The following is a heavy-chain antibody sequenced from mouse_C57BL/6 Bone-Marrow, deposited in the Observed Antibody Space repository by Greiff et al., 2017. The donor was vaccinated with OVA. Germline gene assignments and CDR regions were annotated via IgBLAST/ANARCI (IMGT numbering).Heavy chain of an antibody. V-gene: IGHV1-55*01. CDR2: IYPGSGST. Sequence: VQLKQPGAELVKPGASVKMSCKASGYTFTSYWITWVKQRPGQGLEWIGDIYPGSGSTNYNEKFKSKATLTVDTSSSTAYMQLSSLTSEDSAVYYCALYYGYDECYYAMDYWGQGTSVTVSS. CDR1: GYTFTSYW. J-gene: IGHJ4*01. D-gene: IGHD2-2*01. CDR3: ALYYGYDECYYAMDY.